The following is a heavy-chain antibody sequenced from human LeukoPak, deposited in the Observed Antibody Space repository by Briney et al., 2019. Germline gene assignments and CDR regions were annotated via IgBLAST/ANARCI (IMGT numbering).Heavy chain of an antibody. J-gene: IGHJ3*02. CDR1: GFTFSTYF. Sequence: GGSLRLSCAASGFTFSTYFMHWARQAPGKGLEWVADIARDGSHTFYVESVKGRFTISRDNSKNTLYLQMNSLRAEDTAVYFCARERQDTILHSGAFDIWGQGTMVTVSS. V-gene: IGHV3-30-3*01. D-gene: IGHD2-21*01. CDR2: IARDGSHT. CDR3: ARERQDTILHSGAFDI.